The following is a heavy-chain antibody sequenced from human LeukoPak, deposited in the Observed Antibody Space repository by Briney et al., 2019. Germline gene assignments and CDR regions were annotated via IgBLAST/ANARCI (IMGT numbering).Heavy chain of an antibody. V-gene: IGHV1-18*01. Sequence: ASVKVSCKASGYTFTSYGISWVRQAPRQGLEWMGWISAYNGNTNYAQKLQGRVTMTTDTSTSTAYMELRSLRSDDTAVYYCARARGIAAARDNFDYWGQGTLVTVSS. CDR3: ARARGIAAARDNFDY. D-gene: IGHD6-13*01. J-gene: IGHJ4*02. CDR1: GYTFTSYG. CDR2: ISAYNGNT.